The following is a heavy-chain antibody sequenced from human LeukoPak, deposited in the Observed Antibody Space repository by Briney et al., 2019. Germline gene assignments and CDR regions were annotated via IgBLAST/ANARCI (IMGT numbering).Heavy chain of an antibody. V-gene: IGHV3-33*01. CDR2: IWYDGSNK. CDR1: GFTFSSYG. J-gene: IGHJ4*02. Sequence: GGSLRLSCAASGFTFSSYGMHWVRQAPGKGLEWVAVIWYDGSNKYYADSVKGRFAISRDNSKNTLYLQMNSLRAEDTAVYYCARDGQWLVWYFDYWGQGTLVTVSS. D-gene: IGHD6-19*01. CDR3: ARDGQWLVWYFDY.